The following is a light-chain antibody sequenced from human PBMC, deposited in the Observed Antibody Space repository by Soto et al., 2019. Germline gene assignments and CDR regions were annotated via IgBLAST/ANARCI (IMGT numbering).Light chain of an antibody. J-gene: IGKJ1*01. V-gene: IGKV1-5*03. Sequence: DIQMTQSPSTLSASVGDRVTITCRASQSISSRLAWYQQKPGEAPKLLIYTASSLESGAPSRFSGSGSGTKFTLTISSLQPDDFVTYSCQQYNRSSTFGQGTKVEIK. CDR3: QQYNRSST. CDR2: TAS. CDR1: QSISSR.